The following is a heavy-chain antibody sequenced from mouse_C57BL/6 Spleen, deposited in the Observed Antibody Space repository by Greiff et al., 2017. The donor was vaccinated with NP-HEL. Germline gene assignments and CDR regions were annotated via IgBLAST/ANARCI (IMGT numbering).Heavy chain of an antibody. Sequence: EVKLMESGPGLVKPSQSLSLTCSVTGYSITSGYYWNWIRQFPGNKLEWMGYISYDGSNNYNPSLKNRISITRDTSKNQFFLKLNSVTTEDTATYYCAREGYDYDGEDYFDYWGQGTTLTVSS. J-gene: IGHJ2*01. CDR3: AREGYDYDGEDYFDY. V-gene: IGHV3-6*01. D-gene: IGHD2-4*01. CDR1: GYSITSGYY. CDR2: ISYDGSN.